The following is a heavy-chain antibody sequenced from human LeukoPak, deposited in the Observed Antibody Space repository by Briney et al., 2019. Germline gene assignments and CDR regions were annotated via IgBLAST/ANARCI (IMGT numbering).Heavy chain of an antibody. J-gene: IGHJ4*02. D-gene: IGHD3-16*01. V-gene: IGHV3-74*01. CDR3: ARGGIGGCFDY. Sequence: PGGSLRLSCAASGFTFSTHWMHWVRQAPGKGLEWFSRINNDGGTTSYADSVKGRFTISSDNAKNTLYLQMNSLRAEDTAVYYCARGGIGGCFDYWGRGTLVTVSS. CDR2: INNDGGTT. CDR1: GFTFSTHW.